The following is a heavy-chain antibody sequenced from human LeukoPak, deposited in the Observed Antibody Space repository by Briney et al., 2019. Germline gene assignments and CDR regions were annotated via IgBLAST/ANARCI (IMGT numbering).Heavy chain of an antibody. Sequence: SETLSLTCSVSGDSFSTYYWSWLRQPPGKGLEWIGYIYYSGSTNYNPSLESRVTISIDTSKNQFSLKLASVIVADTAVYYCARERLSGTWYGGSRDYRYHYYGMDVWGQGTTVTVSS. CDR3: ARERLSGTWYGGSRDYRYHYYGMDV. CDR2: IYYSGST. J-gene: IGHJ6*02. V-gene: IGHV4-59*01. D-gene: IGHD6-13*01. CDR1: GDSFSTYY.